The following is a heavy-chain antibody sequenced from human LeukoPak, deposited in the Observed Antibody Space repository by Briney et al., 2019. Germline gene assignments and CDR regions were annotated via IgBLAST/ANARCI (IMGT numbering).Heavy chain of an antibody. V-gene: IGHV3-48*02. CDR3: ARDYRYLDSSGYYSFDY. Sequence: GGSLRLSCAASGFTFSSYGVNWVRQAPGKGLEWVSYLSGRSSSIYYAESVKGRFTISRDNAKNSLYLQMNSLRDEDTAVYYCARDYRYLDSSGYYSFDYWGQGTLVTVSS. J-gene: IGHJ4*02. CDR2: LSGRSSSI. D-gene: IGHD3-22*01. CDR1: GFTFSSYG.